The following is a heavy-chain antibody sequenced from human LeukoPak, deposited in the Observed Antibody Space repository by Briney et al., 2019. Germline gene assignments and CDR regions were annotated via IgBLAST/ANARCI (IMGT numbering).Heavy chain of an antibody. CDR3: ASQGGITIVRAVPAFGY. V-gene: IGHV3-23*01. CDR1: GYSFSSYA. J-gene: IGHJ4*02. CDR2: ISASGSTT. Sequence: GGSLRLSCVGSGYSFSSYAMGWVRQAPGKGLEWLSGISASGSTTYYADSVKGRFTISRDNSKSTLNVQMNSLRAEDTAVYYCASQGGITIVRAVPAFGYWGQGTLVTVSS. D-gene: IGHD3-10*01.